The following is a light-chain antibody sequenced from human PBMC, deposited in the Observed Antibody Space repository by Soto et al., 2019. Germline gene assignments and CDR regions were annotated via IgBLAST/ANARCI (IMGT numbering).Light chain of an antibody. V-gene: IGLV2-8*01. CDR2: EVY. J-gene: IGLJ1*01. CDR3: SSYAGSSNV. Sequence: QSALTQPPSASGSPGQSVSISCTGTSSDVGGYNYVSWYQQHAGKAPKLMIYEVYKRPSGVPDRFSGSKSGNTASLTVSGLQADDEADYYCSSYAGSSNVFGTGTKLTVL. CDR1: SSDVGGYNY.